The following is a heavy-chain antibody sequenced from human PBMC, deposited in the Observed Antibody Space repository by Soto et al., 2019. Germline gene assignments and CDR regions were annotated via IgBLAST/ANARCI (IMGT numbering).Heavy chain of an antibody. D-gene: IGHD6-6*01. Sequence: QVQLVESGGGVVQPGRSLRLSCAASGFTFSSYGMHWVRQAPGKGLEWVAVISYDGSDKYYADSVKGRFTISRDNSKNTRYLQMNSLSAQDTAVYYCAKSRTHSSSSLFSFDPWGQGTLVTVSS. CDR2: ISYDGSDK. CDR3: AKSRTHSSSSLFSFDP. CDR1: GFTFSSYG. J-gene: IGHJ5*02. V-gene: IGHV3-30*18.